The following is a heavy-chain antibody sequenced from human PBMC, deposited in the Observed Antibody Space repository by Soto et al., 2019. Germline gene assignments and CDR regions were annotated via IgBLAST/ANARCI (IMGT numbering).Heavy chain of an antibody. Sequence: QVQLQQWDAGLLKPSETLSLTCAVYGGSFSGYYWSWIRQPPGRGLEWIGEINHSGSTNYNPSLKSRVTMSVDTSKNQFSLKLSSVTAADTAVYFCARAVGGYDFWSASYYYYYYMDVWGKGTTVTVSS. CDR3: ARAVGGYDFWSASYYYYYYMDV. V-gene: IGHV4-34*01. CDR1: GGSFSGYY. D-gene: IGHD3-3*01. CDR2: INHSGST. J-gene: IGHJ6*03.